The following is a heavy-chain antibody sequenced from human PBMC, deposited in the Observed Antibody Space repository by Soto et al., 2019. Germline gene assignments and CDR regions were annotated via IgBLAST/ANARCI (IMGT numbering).Heavy chain of an antibody. V-gene: IGHV3-30*03. CDR1: GFTFSDFG. CDR2: ISHDGSKR. D-gene: IGHD2-15*01. Sequence: VQLVESGGGVVLPGRSVRLSCEVSGFTFSDFGLDWVRQAPGKGLEWVAIISHDGSKRFYADSVKGRFTISRDNSKNSLYLQMNSLRAEDTAVYYCARDRGYDAHDYYYNAMDVWGQGTTVTVSS. CDR3: ARDRGYDAHDYYYNAMDV. J-gene: IGHJ6*02.